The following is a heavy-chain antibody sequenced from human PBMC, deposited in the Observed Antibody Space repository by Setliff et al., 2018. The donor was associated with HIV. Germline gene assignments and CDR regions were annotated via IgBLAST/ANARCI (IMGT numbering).Heavy chain of an antibody. CDR1: AYSINSGYY. V-gene: IGHV4-38-2*01. J-gene: IGHJ2*01. CDR2: IYHSGSI. D-gene: IGHD2-21*02. CDR3: ARHDGAYCGGDCYLLGYFDL. Sequence: KPSETLSLTCAVSAYSINSGYYWGWIRQPPGKGLEWIGSIYHSGSIYYNPSLKSRVTISVDTSKNQFSLKLSSVTAADTAVYYCARHDGAYCGGDCYLLGYFDLWGRGTLVTVS.